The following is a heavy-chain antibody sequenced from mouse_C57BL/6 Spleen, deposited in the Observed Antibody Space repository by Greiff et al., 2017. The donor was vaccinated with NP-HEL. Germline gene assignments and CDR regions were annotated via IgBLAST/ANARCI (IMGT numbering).Heavy chain of an antibody. J-gene: IGHJ4*01. CDR2: IYPGDGDT. CDR3: ARRAYDGYDDYYAMDY. V-gene: IGHV1-80*01. D-gene: IGHD2-3*01. Sequence: VQLQQSGAELVKPGASVKISCKASGYAFSSYWMNWVKQRPGKGLEWIGQIYPGDGDTNYNGKFKGKATLTADKSSSTAYMQLSSLTSEDSAVYFCARRAYDGYDDYYAMDYWGQGTSVTVSS. CDR1: GYAFSSYW.